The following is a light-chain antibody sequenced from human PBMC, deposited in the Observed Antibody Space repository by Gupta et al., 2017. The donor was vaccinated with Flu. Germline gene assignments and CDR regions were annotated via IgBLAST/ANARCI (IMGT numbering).Light chain of an antibody. CDR2: EDD. V-gene: IGLV6-57*01. CDR1: GGSIASSC. J-gene: IGLJ2*01. Sequence: NFMLTQPHSVSESPGKTVTISCTRSGGSIASSCVQWYQQRPGRSPNIVIFEDDKRRSGVPDRFSGSIDSSSTSASLSIAGLKTEAEDDYYCQSYDGDYHVFGGGTKLTVL. CDR3: QSYDGDYHV.